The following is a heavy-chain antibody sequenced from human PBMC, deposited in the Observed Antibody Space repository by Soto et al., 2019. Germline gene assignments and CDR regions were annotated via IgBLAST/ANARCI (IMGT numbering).Heavy chain of an antibody. V-gene: IGHV4-34*01. Sequence: PSETLSLTCAVYCGSFSGYYWSWIRQPPGKGLEWIGEINHSGSTNYNPSLKSRVTISVDTSKNQFSLKLSSVTAADTAVYYCARASIAVAGTKYYYYYYGMDVWGQGTTVTVSS. CDR1: CGSFSGYY. CDR2: INHSGST. CDR3: ARASIAVAGTKYYYYYYGMDV. D-gene: IGHD6-19*01. J-gene: IGHJ6*02.